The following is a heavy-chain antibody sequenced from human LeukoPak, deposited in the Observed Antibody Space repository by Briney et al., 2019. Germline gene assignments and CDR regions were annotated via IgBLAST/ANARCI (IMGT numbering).Heavy chain of an antibody. CDR3: ARDLGTYYYDSSGLG. CDR1: GFTFSSYW. Sequence: GGSLRLSCAASGFTFSSYWMHWVRQAPGKGLVWVSRINSDGSSTSYADSVKGRFTISRDNAKNTLYLQVNSLRAEDTAVYYCARDLGTYYYDSSGLGWGQGTLVTVSS. V-gene: IGHV3-74*01. CDR2: INSDGSST. D-gene: IGHD3-22*01. J-gene: IGHJ4*02.